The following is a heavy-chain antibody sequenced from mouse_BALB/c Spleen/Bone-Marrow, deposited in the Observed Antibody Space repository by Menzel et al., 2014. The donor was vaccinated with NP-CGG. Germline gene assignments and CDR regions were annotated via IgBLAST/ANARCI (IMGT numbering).Heavy chain of an antibody. J-gene: IGHJ4*01. Sequence: VKLVESGPELVRPGVSVKISCKGSGYTFTDYAMHWVKQSHAKSLERIGVISTYSGNTNYNQKFKGKATMTVDKSSSTAYMELARLTSEDSAIYYCARGDYGNWNYAMDYWGQGTSVTVSS. V-gene: IGHV1-67*01. CDR2: ISTYSGNT. CDR3: ARGDYGNWNYAMDY. D-gene: IGHD2-1*01. CDR1: GYTFTDYA.